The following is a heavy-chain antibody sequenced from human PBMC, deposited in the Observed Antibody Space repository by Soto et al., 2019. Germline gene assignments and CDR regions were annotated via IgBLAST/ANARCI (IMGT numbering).Heavy chain of an antibody. CDR2: VDSAGSGT. CDR3: ATGFEH. V-gene: IGHV3-74*01. CDR1: GINFSGFW. Sequence: GSLSLSCVASGINFSGFWMHWVRQVPGKGLEWVARVDSAGSGTSYADFVKGRFTVSRDNAKNTVSLQMDSLRVEDTAVYYCATGFEHWGQG. J-gene: IGHJ4*02.